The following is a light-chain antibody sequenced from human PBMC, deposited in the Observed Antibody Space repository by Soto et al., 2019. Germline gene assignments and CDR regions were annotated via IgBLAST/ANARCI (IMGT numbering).Light chain of an antibody. J-gene: IGLJ2*01. CDR3: AAWDDSLRAVV. CDR1: RSNIGTYT. Sequence: QSVLTQSPSASGTPGQRVTISCSGSRSNIGTYTVNWYQQLPGTAPTLLIFRNHQRPSGVPDRFSGSKSGTSASLAISGPQSEDEDDYYCAAWDDSLRAVVFDGGTKLTVL. CDR2: RNH. V-gene: IGLV1-44*01.